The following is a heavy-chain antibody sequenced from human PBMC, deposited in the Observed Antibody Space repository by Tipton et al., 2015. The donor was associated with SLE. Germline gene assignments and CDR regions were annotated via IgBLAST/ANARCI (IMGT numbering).Heavy chain of an antibody. CDR2: INPTGDTT. J-gene: IGHJ4*02. Sequence: QVQLVQSGAEVKKPGASVKLSCKASGYTFTRYYMHWVRQAPGQGLEWMGLINPTGDTTRYTQQFQGRITMTTDTSTSTAYMELRSLRSDDTAVYYCARYSLGELSLGYWGQGTLVTVSS. CDR3: ARYSLGELSLGY. D-gene: IGHD3-16*02. CDR1: GYTFTRYY. V-gene: IGHV1-46*01.